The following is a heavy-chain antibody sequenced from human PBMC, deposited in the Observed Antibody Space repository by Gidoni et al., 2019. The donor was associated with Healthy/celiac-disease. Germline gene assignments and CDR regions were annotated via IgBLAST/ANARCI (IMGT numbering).Heavy chain of an antibody. V-gene: IGHV3-21*01. CDR1: GFTFSSDS. D-gene: IGHD2-2*01. CDR2: IISSSSYI. J-gene: IGHJ6*02. Sequence: EVQLVESGGGLVKPGGSLRLSCAASGFTFSSDSMNWVRQAPGKGLEWVSSIISSSSYIYYADSVKGRFTISRDNAKNSLYLQMNSLRAEDTAVYYCAREGDCSSTSCYLYYYYGMDVWGQGTTVTVSS. CDR3: AREGDCSSTSCYLYYYYGMDV.